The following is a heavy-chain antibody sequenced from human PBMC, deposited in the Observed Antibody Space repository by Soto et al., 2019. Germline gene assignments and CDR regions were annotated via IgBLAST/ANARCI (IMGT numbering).Heavy chain of an antibody. Sequence: PSETLSLTCTVDSISTYYWNWIRQTPGKGLEWIGYIYYLGRTNYNRSLKSRVTISVDKSKNQFSLKLSSVTAADTALYYCASAAVLRSGDLFQGLDVWGQGTTVTVSS. CDR1: SISTYY. D-gene: IGHD3-10*01. CDR2: IYYLGRT. V-gene: IGHV4-59*12. CDR3: ASAAVLRSGDLFQGLDV. J-gene: IGHJ6*01.